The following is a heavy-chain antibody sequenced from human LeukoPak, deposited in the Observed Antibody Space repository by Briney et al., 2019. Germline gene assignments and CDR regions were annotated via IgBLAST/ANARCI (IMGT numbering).Heavy chain of an antibody. CDR2: ISYDGSNK. V-gene: IGHV3-30-3*01. D-gene: IGHD2-2*02. Sequence: GGSLRLSCAASGFTFSSYAMSWVRQAPGKGLEWVAVISYDGSNKYYADSVKGRFTISRDNSKNTLYLQMNSLRAEDTAVYYCAREDIVVVPAAIEYFQHWGQGTLVTVSS. J-gene: IGHJ1*01. CDR1: GFTFSSYA. CDR3: AREDIVVVPAAIEYFQH.